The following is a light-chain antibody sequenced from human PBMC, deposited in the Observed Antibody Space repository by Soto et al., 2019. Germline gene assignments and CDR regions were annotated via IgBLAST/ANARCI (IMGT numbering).Light chain of an antibody. CDR2: EVR. Sequence: QSALAQPASVSGSPGQSITISCTGTDSDVGANDYVSWYQVHPGKAPRLLIYEVRNRPSSISYRFSGSKSGNTASLTITGLQAEDEGDYYCNSYTSSSTLVFGGGTKLTVL. CDR3: NSYTSSSTLV. J-gene: IGLJ2*01. CDR1: DSDVGANDY. V-gene: IGLV2-14*01.